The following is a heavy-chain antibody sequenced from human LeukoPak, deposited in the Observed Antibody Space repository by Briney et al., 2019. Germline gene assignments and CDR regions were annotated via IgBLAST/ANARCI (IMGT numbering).Heavy chain of an antibody. CDR2: IYYSGST. CDR1: GGSISSYY. V-gene: IGHV4-59*01. D-gene: IGHD3-22*01. CDR3: ASGYYFPYFQH. J-gene: IGHJ1*01. Sequence: SETLSLTCTVSGGSISSYYWSWIRQPPGTGLEWIGYIYYSGSTNYNPSLKSRVTISVDTSKNQFSLKLSSVTAADTAVYYCASGYYFPYFQHWGQGTLVTVSS.